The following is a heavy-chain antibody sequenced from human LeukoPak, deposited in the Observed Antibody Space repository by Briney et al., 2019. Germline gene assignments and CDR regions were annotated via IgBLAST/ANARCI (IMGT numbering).Heavy chain of an antibody. V-gene: IGHV4-38-2*01. CDR2: IYHSGST. Sequence: SETPSLTCAVSGNSISSVKYWGWIRQPPGKGLEWIGCIYHSGSTYYNPSLTGRATISVDTSNSQFSLKLSSVTAADTAVYYCARGPGPWGQGTLVTVSS. CDR1: GNSISSVKY. CDR3: ARGPGP. J-gene: IGHJ5*02.